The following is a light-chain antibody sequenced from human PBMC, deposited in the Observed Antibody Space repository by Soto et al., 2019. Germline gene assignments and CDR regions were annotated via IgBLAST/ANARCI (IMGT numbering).Light chain of an antibody. J-gene: IGLJ1*01. V-gene: IGLV2-23*01. CDR1: NSDVGNYNL. Sequence: QSVLTQPASVSGSPGQSITISCTGTNSDVGNYNLVSWYQQHPGKAPKLMIYEGTNRPSGVSNRFSGSKSGNTASLTISGLQAEDEADYYCCSYAGSSTYVFGTGTKLTVL. CDR2: EGT. CDR3: CSYAGSSTYV.